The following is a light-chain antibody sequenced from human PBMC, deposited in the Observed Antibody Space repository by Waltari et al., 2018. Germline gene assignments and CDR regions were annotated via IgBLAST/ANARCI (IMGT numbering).Light chain of an antibody. CDR1: SSDVGRYNF. J-gene: IGLJ1*01. CDR2: DVS. V-gene: IGLV2-14*03. Sequence: QSALTQPASVSGSPGQSITIPCTGTSSDVGRYNFFSCFQQHPGNAPKPVIHDVSDWPSGVSSRFSGAKSGNTASLTISGLQAEDEADYYCFSYTSFNTRVFGTGTKVTVL. CDR3: FSYTSFNTRV.